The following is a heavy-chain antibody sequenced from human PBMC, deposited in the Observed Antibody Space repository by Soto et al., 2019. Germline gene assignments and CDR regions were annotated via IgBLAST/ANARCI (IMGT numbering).Heavy chain of an antibody. V-gene: IGHV4-38-2*01. CDR3: ARTHSGSYYSVFNY. D-gene: IGHD1-26*01. Sequence: EPLSLTCVVSNFSISSGYYWGWIRQSPGKGLEWIASIYRSGTTSYNPSLKSRVTISVDPSKNQFSLMLTAVTAADTAVYYCARTHSGSYYSVFNYWGRGSLVTVSS. CDR2: IYRSGTT. CDR1: NFSISSGYY. J-gene: IGHJ4*02.